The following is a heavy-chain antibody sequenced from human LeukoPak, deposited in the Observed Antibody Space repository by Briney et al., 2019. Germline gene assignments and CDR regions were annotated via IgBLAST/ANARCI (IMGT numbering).Heavy chain of an antibody. Sequence: LRLSCAASGFTFIDHYMDWVRQAPGKGLEWIGYIYYSGSTYYNPSLKSRVTISVDTSKNQFSLKLSSVTAADTAVYYCASGAMLSGTAYYYYGMDVWGQGTTVTVSS. CDR3: ASGAMLSGTAYYYYGMDV. CDR1: GFTFIDHY. J-gene: IGHJ6*02. V-gene: IGHV4-31*02. CDR2: IYYSGST. D-gene: IGHD3-10*01.